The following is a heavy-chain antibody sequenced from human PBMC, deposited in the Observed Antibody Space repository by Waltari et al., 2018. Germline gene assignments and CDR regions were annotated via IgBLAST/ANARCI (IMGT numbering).Heavy chain of an antibody. V-gene: IGHV3-7*01. CDR2: IKQGGSEK. J-gene: IGHJ4*02. CDR3: ARDIAARSNDY. D-gene: IGHD6-6*01. Sequence: EVQLVESGGGLVQPGGSLRLSCAASGFTFSSYWMSWVRQAPGKGLEWVANIKQGGSEKYYVDSVKGRFTISRDNAKNSLYLQMNSLRAEDTAVYYCARDIAARSNDYWGQGTLVTVSS. CDR1: GFTFSSYW.